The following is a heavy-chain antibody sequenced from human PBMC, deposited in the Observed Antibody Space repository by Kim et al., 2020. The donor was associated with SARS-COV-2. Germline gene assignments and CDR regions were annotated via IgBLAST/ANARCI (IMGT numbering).Heavy chain of an antibody. CDR3: ARGPSLTRTVSYYYGMDV. Sequence: SVKVSCKASGGTFSSYTISWVRQAPGQGLEWMGRIIPILGIANYAQKFQGRVTITADKSTSTAYMELSSLRSEDTAVYYCARGPSLTRTVSYYYGMDVWGQGTTVTVSS. CDR1: GGTFSSYT. V-gene: IGHV1-69*02. CDR2: IIPILGIA. J-gene: IGHJ6*02. D-gene: IGHD4-17*01.